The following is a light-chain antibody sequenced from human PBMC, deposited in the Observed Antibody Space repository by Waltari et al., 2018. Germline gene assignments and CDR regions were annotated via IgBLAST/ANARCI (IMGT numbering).Light chain of an antibody. CDR2: DTS. J-gene: IGKJ4*01. CDR3: QQRSKWPLT. Sequence: EIVLTQSPATLSLSPGERATLSCRASQSVGTYLAWYQHKPGQAPRLLVYDTSKRAAGIAARFSGSGSGTDFTLTISSLQPEDFVVYFCQQRSKWPLTFGGGTKVE. V-gene: IGKV3-11*01. CDR1: QSVGTY.